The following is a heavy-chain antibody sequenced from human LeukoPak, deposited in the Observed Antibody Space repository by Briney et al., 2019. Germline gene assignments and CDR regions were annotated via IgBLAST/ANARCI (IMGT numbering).Heavy chain of an antibody. CDR3: SLIGAPRDFDY. J-gene: IGHJ4*02. Sequence: GGSLRLSCAASGFTFSSYAMSWVRQAPGKGLEWVSAISGSGGSTYYADSVKGRFTISRDNAKNSLYLQMNSLRAEDTAVYYCSLIGAPRDFDYWGQGTLVTVSS. CDR1: GFTFSSYA. D-gene: IGHD3-10*01. CDR2: ISGSGGST. V-gene: IGHV3-23*01.